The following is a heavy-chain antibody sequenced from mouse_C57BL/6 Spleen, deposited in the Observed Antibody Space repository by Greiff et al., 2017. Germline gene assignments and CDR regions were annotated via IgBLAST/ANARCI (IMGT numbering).Heavy chain of an antibody. CDR1: GYSITSGYD. CDR3: ARESLGYWYFDV. D-gene: IGHD6-2*01. V-gene: IGHV3-1*01. Sequence: EVQGVESGPGMVKPSQSLSLTCTVTGYSITSGYDWHWIRHFPGNKLEWMGYISYSGSTNYNPSLKSRISITHDTSKNHFFLKLNSVTTEDTATYYCARESLGYWYFDVWGTGTTVTVSS. CDR2: ISYSGST. J-gene: IGHJ1*03.